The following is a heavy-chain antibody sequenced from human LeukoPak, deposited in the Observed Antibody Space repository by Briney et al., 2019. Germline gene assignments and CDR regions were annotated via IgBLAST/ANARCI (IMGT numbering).Heavy chain of an antibody. D-gene: IGHD3-3*01. J-gene: IGHJ6*02. CDR2: IIPILGIA. CDR1: GGTFSSYA. Sequence: GSSVKVSRKASGGTFSSYAISWVRQAPGQGLEWMGRIIPILGIANYVQKFQGRVTITADKSTSTAYMELSSLRSEDTAVYYCARGRFYYYGMDVWGQGTTVTVSS. CDR3: ARGRFYYYGMDV. V-gene: IGHV1-69*04.